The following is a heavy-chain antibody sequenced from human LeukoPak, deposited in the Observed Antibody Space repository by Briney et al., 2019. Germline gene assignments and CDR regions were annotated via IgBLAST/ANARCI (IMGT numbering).Heavy chain of an antibody. D-gene: IGHD6-13*01. J-gene: IGHJ4*02. CDR2: ISSDGSNN. CDR1: GFTFNSYA. CDR3: ARDPGIAAAGNPFDY. V-gene: IGHV3-30-3*01. Sequence: PGRSLRLSCAASGFTFNSYAMHWVRQAPGKGLEWVAVISSDGSNNYYADSVKGRFTISRDNSKNTLYLQVNSLRAEDTAVYYCARDPGIAAAGNPFDYWGQGTLVTVSS.